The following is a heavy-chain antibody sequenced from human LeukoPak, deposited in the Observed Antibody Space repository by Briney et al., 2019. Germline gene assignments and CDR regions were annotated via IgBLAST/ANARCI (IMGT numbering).Heavy chain of an antibody. CDR3: ARDGTSRGFDNWFDP. CDR1: GYSISSGYY. Sequence: SETLSLTCTVSGYSISSGYYWGWIRQPPGKGLEWIGSIYHSGSTYYNPSLKSRVTISVDTSKNQFSLTLSSVTAADTAVYYCARDGTSRGFDNWFDPWGQGTLVTVSS. V-gene: IGHV4-38-2*02. J-gene: IGHJ5*02. D-gene: IGHD2-2*01. CDR2: IYHSGST.